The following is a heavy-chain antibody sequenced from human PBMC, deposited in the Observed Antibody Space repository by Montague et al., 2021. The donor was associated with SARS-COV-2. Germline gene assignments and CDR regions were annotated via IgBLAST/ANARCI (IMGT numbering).Heavy chain of an antibody. CDR2: TYYRSKWSN. V-gene: IGHV6-1*01. D-gene: IGHD3-10*01. CDR1: GDSVSRNSAT. CDR3: TSGREGNYSVMDV. J-gene: IGHJ6*02. Sequence: CAISGDSVSRNSATWNWVRQSPSRGLEWLGRTYYRSKWSNDYAVSVRGRVTINPDTSKNQFSLQLNSVTPEDTAIYYCTSGREGNYSVMDVWGQGTTVTVSS.